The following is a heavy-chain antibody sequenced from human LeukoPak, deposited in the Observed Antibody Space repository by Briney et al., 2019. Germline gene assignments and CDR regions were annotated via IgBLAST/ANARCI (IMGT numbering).Heavy chain of an antibody. Sequence: SETLSLTCGVSGGSITTTNFWSWIRQHPGKGLEWIGYIYYSGSTYYNPSLKSRVTISVDTSKNQFSLKLSSVTAADTAVYYCARIAVAAYPYYFDYWGQGTLVTVSS. J-gene: IGHJ4*02. V-gene: IGHV4-31*11. CDR1: GGSITTTNF. D-gene: IGHD6-19*01. CDR3: ARIAVAAYPYYFDY. CDR2: IYYSGST.